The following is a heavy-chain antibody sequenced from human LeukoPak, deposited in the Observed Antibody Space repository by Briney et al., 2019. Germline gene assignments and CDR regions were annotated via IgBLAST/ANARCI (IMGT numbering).Heavy chain of an antibody. CDR2: ISGGGSST. D-gene: IGHD1-1*01. CDR3: AKGRGFVQLVPFDY. CDR1: GFRFSNYA. Sequence: GGSLRLSCTASGFRFSNYAMNWVRQAPGKGLEWVSVISGGGSSTNYADSVKGRFTISRENSKNTLYLQMNSLRAEDTAVYYCAKGRGFVQLVPFDYWGQGTLVTVSS. V-gene: IGHV3-23*01. J-gene: IGHJ4*02.